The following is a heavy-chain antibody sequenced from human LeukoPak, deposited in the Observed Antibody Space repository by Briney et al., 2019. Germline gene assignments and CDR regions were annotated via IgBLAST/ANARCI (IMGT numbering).Heavy chain of an antibody. CDR2: INWNGGST. CDR1: GFTFDDYG. D-gene: IGHD3-10*01. J-gene: IGHJ5*02. CDR3: AKDGSYSGSPNWFDT. Sequence: GGSLRLSCAASGFTFDDYGMSWVRQAPGKGLEWVSGINWNGGSTGYADSVKGRFTISRDNSKNTLYLQMNSLRAEDTAVYFCAKDGSYSGSPNWFDTWGQGTLVTVSS. V-gene: IGHV3-20*04.